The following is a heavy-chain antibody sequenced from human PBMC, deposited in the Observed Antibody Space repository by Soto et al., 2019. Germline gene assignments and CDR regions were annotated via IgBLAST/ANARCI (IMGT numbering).Heavy chain of an antibody. CDR2: ITGSGGST. CDR3: AKDRYGDYGGIDY. V-gene: IGHV3-23*01. D-gene: IGHD4-17*01. Sequence: EVQLLESGGGLVQLGGSLRLSCAASGFTFSTYAMIWVRQAPGKGLEWVSVITGSGGSTYYADSVKGRFTISRDTSKNTLFLQMNSLRAEDTAVYYCAKDRYGDYGGIDYWGQGTMVTVSS. J-gene: IGHJ4*02. CDR1: GFTFSTYA.